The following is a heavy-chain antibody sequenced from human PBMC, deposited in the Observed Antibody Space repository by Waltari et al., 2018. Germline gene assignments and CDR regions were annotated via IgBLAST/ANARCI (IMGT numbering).Heavy chain of an antibody. CDR2: FDPEYGET. J-gene: IGHJ3*02. CDR3: ATGEIFLGAFDI. Sequence: QVQLVQSGAEVKKPGASVKVSCKVSGYTLTELSMHWVRQAPGKGLEWMGGFDPEYGETIYSQKFQGRVTMTEKTYTGTGYMELSSLRSEDTAGYYCATGEIFLGAFDIWGQGTMVTVSS. D-gene: IGHD3-10*01. CDR1: GYTLTELS. V-gene: IGHV1-24*01.